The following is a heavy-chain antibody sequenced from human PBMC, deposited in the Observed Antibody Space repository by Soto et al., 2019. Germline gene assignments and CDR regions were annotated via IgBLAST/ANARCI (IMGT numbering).Heavy chain of an antibody. CDR3: AKGQAIVVLTPTN. J-gene: IGHJ1*01. D-gene: IGHD3-22*01. CDR2: ISGSGGGT. CDR1: GFTFSTYA. V-gene: IGHV3-23*01. Sequence: GGSLRLSCAASGFTFSTYAMNWVRQAPGKGLEWVSGISGSGGGTYYADSVKGRFTVSRDNSKNTLYLQMNSLRNEDTGVYYCAKGQAIVVLTPTNWGQGTLVTVSS.